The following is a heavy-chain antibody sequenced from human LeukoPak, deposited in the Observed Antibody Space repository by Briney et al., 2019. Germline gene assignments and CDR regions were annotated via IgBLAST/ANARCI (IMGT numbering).Heavy chain of an antibody. Sequence: PGGSLRLSCAASGXTLSNYWMSWVRQGPGKGREGVANIKQDGSEEDYVDSVKGGFTISRNNANTSLYLQMNSLRVEDTAVYYFARDLYRVYKAAYFDYWGQGTLVTVSS. CDR1: GXTLSNYW. J-gene: IGHJ4*02. D-gene: IGHD5/OR15-5a*01. CDR2: IKQDGSEE. CDR3: ARDLYRVYKAAYFDY. V-gene: IGHV3-7*05.